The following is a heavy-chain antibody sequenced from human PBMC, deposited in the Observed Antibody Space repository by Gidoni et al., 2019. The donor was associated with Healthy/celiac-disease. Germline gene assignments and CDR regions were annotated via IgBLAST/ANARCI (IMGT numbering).Heavy chain of an antibody. J-gene: IGHJ4*02. D-gene: IGHD3-22*01. CDR2: ISGDGGST. V-gene: IGHV3-43*02. CDR3: AKDTDSSGYYYETDGTPAGFDY. CDR1: GFTFDDYG. Sequence: EVQLVESGGGVVQPGGSLRLSCAASGFTFDDYGMHWVRQAPGKGLEWVSLISGDGGSTYYADSVKGRFTISRDNSKNSLYLQMNSLRTEDTALYYCAKDTDSSGYYYETDGTPAGFDYWGQGTLVTVSS.